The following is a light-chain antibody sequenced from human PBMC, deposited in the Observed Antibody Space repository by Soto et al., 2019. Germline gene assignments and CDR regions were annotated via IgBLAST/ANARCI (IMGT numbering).Light chain of an antibody. CDR1: QSISSN. V-gene: IGKV3-11*01. J-gene: IGKJ5*01. CDR3: QQRSSWPPVT. CDR2: DAS. Sequence: ERVLTQSPATLSLFPGERATLSCRASQSISSNLAWYQQKPGQAPRLLIYDASNRATGNPARFSGSGSGTDFTLTISSLEPEDFAVYYCQQRSSWPPVTFGQGTRLEIK.